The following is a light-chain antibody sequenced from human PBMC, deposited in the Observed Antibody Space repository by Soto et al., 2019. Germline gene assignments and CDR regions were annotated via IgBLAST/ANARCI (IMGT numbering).Light chain of an antibody. V-gene: IGLV2-14*02. J-gene: IGLJ2*01. CDR3: SSYTSTNHVV. Sequence: QSALTQPASVSGSPGQSITISCTGTSSDVGSYNLVSWYQQHPGKAPKLMIYEGSKRPSGVSNRFSGSKSGNTASLTISGLQAEDETDYYCSSYTSTNHVVFGGGTKVTVL. CDR1: SSDVGSYNL. CDR2: EGS.